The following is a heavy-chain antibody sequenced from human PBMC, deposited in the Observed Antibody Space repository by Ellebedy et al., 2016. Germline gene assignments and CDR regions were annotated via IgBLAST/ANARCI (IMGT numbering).Heavy chain of an antibody. CDR1: GGSISSSSYY. V-gene: IGHV4-39*07. CDR2: IYYSGST. Sequence: SETLSLTCTVSGGSISSSSYYWGWSRQPPGKGLEWIGKIYYSGSTYYNPSLKSRVTISVDTPKNQISMKVSSVTAADTAVYYCARVSSGWHIDYWGQGTLVTVSS. CDR3: ARVSSGWHIDY. D-gene: IGHD6-19*01. J-gene: IGHJ4*02.